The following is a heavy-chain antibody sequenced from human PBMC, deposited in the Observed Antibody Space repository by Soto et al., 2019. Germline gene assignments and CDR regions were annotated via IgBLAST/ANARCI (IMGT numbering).Heavy chain of an antibody. CDR1: GGTFSSYA. CDR2: IIPIFGTA. J-gene: IGHJ6*02. D-gene: IGHD3-3*01. CDR3: ARGGYDFWSGYYSYPNYYYYGMDV. Sequence: GASVKVSCKASGGTFSSYAISWVRQAPGQGLEWMGGIIPIFGTANYAQKFQGRVTITADESTSTAYMELSSLRSEDTAVYYCARGGYDFWSGYYSYPNYYYYGMDVWGQGTTVTVSS. V-gene: IGHV1-69*13.